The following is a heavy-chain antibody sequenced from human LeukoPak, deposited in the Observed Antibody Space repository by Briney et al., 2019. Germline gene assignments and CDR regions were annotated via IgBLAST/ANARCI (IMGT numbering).Heavy chain of an antibody. CDR3: ARDSNGYSYGNFDY. V-gene: IGHV1-69*13. D-gene: IGHD5-18*01. CDR1: GGTFSSYA. Sequence: AASVKVSCKASGGTFSSYAISWVRQAPGQGLEWMGGIIPIFGTANYAQKFQGRVTITADESTSTAYMELSSLRSEDTAVYYCARDSNGYSYGNFDYWGQGTLVTVSS. J-gene: IGHJ4*02. CDR2: IIPIFGTA.